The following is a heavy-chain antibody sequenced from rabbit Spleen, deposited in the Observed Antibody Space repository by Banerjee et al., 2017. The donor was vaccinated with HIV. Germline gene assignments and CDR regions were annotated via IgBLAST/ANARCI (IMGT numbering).Heavy chain of an antibody. V-gene: IGHV1S45*01. D-gene: IGHD1-1*01. CDR2: IDTSNGDT. Sequence: LEESGGGLVKPGGTLTLTCTVSGFSFSSNWICWVRQAPGKGLEWIACIDTSNGDTDYANWPKGRFTISKASSTTVTLQMTSLTVADTATYFCASGYSDVYFDLWGPGTLVTVS. CDR3: ASGYSDVYFDL. CDR1: GFSFSSNW. J-gene: IGHJ4*01.